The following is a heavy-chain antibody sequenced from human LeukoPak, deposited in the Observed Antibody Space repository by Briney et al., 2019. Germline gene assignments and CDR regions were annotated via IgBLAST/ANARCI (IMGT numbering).Heavy chain of an antibody. CDR1: SGSISSYY. CDR2: FYNSGTT. CDR3: ARYFSGLDY. Sequence: AETLSLTCSVSSGSISSYYWSWIRQPPGKGLEWIGYFYNSGTTNYNPSLKSRVTISVDTSKNQFSLKLSSVTAADTAVYYCARYFSGLDYWGQGSLGTVSS. J-gene: IGHJ4*02. D-gene: IGHD3-10*01. V-gene: IGHV4-59*12.